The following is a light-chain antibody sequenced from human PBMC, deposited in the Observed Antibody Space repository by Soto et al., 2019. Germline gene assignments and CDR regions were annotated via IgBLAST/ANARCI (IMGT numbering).Light chain of an antibody. CDR3: HQYAVSPLT. Sequence: EIVLTQSPGTLSLSPGESATLSSRPSRGVGRNYLAWFQHKPDQAPRLLIYDASNRATGVPDRFSGSGSGTDFTLSVTRLEPEDFAVYYCHQYAVSPLTFGGGTTVEIK. J-gene: IGKJ4*01. CDR1: RGVGRNY. V-gene: IGKV3-20*01. CDR2: DAS.